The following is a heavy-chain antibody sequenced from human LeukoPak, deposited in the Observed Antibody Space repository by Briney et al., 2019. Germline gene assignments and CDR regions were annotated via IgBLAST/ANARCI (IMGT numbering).Heavy chain of an antibody. Sequence: ASVKVSCKASGYTFTNYDINWVRQATGQGLEWMGWMNPNSGNTGYAQKFQGRVTMTRNTSISTAYMKLSSLRSEDTAVYYCARVNCSSTSCRSKFLDYWGQGTLVTVSS. D-gene: IGHD2-2*01. CDR1: GYTFTNYD. J-gene: IGHJ4*02. CDR3: ARVNCSSTSCRSKFLDY. V-gene: IGHV1-8*01. CDR2: MNPNSGNT.